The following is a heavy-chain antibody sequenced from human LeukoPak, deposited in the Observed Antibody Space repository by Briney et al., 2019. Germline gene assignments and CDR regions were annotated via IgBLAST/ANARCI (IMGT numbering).Heavy chain of an antibody. CDR1: GNYW. D-gene: IGHD5-12*01. Sequence: PGGSLRLSCAASGNYWMHWVRQAPGKGLVWVSHINSDGSWTSYADSVKGRFTISKDNAKNTVYLQMNSLRVEDTAVYYCVRENQLRCWGQGTLVSVSS. J-gene: IGHJ4*02. CDR2: INSDGSWT. V-gene: IGHV3-74*01. CDR3: VRENQLRC.